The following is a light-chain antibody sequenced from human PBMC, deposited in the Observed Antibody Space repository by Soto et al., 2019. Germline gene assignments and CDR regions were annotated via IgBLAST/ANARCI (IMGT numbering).Light chain of an antibody. CDR2: DAS. CDR1: QSVSSY. Sequence: EIVLTPSPATLSLSPVERATLSCRASQSVSSYLAWYQQTPGQAPRLLIYDASNRATGIPARFSGSWSGTDFTLTISSLEHEEFAVYYCQQRSNWPPAFGQGTKGEIK. J-gene: IGKJ1*01. V-gene: IGKV3-11*01. CDR3: QQRSNWPPA.